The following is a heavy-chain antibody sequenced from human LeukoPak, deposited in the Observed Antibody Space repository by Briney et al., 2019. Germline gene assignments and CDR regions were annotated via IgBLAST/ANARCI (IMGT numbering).Heavy chain of an antibody. CDR1: GLSISNDW. CDR3: TLIQGWGSGSYYRDF. D-gene: IGHD3-10*01. J-gene: IGHJ4*02. Sequence: GGSLRLSCAASGLSISNDWMSWVRQAPGKGLEWVARVKSKSAGETTDYAAAVKGRFTISRDDSKNTLDLQMNSLKTEGTAVYYCTLIQGWGSGSYYRDFWGQGTLVTVSS. CDR2: VKSKSAGETT. V-gene: IGHV3-15*01.